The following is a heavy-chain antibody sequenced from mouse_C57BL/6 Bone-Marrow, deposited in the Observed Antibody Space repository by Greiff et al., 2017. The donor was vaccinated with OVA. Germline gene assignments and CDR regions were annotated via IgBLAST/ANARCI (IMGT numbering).Heavy chain of an antibody. D-gene: IGHD3-2*02. J-gene: IGHJ4*01. Sequence: EVKLVESGGGLVKPGGSLKLSCAASGFTFSDYGMHWVRQAPEKGLEWVAYISSGSSTIYYADTVKGRFTLSRDNAKNTLFLQMTSLRSEDTAMYYCAITAQATSFYAMDYWGQGTSVTVSS. CDR1: GFTFSDYG. CDR2: ISSGSSTI. CDR3: AITAQATSFYAMDY. V-gene: IGHV5-17*01.